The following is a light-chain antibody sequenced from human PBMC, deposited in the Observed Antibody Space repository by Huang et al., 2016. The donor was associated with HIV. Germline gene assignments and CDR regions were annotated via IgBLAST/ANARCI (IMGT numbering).Light chain of an antibody. V-gene: IGKV1-39*01. Sequence: IQMTQSPTSLSASVGDRVSISCRASQSISTYLNWYKQKPGKAPKLLISSASSLNIGVSSRFSGSGSGTDFTLTIKGLQLDDFATYYCQQSYSALSSFGPGTRL. CDR1: QSISTY. J-gene: IGKJ5*01. CDR3: QQSYSALSS. CDR2: SAS.